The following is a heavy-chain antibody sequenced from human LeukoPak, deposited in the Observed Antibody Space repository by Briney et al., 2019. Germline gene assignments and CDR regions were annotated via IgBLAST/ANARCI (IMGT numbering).Heavy chain of an antibody. V-gene: IGHV3-23*01. CDR2: ISGSGGST. J-gene: IGHJ4*02. CDR3: AREDVVVTAPYDY. D-gene: IGHD2-21*02. Sequence: GGSLRLSCAASGFTFSSYGMSWVRQAPGKGLEWVSAISGSGGSTYYADSVKGRFTISRDNAKNSLYLQMNSLRAEDTAVYYCAREDVVVTAPYDYWGQGTLVTVSS. CDR1: GFTFSSYG.